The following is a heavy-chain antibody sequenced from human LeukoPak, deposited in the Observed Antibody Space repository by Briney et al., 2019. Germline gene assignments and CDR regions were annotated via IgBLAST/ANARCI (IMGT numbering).Heavy chain of an antibody. Sequence: SETLSLTCAVYGGSFSDFYWSWIRQPPGKGLEWIGEINHSGTTNYNPSLKSRVTISVDTSKNQFSLKLSSVTAADTAVYYCASSMAGFPTDWGQGTLVTVSS. CDR3: ASSMAGFPTD. V-gene: IGHV4-34*01. CDR1: GGSFSDFY. D-gene: IGHD5-24*01. J-gene: IGHJ4*02. CDR2: INHSGTT.